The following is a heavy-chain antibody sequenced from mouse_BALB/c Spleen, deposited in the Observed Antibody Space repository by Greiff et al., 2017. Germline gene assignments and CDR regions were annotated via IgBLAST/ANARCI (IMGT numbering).Heavy chain of an antibody. CDR2: INPYSDGT. Sequence: VQLQQSGAELVKPGASVKMSCTASGYTFTSYVMHWVKQKPGKGLEWIGYINPYSDGTKYNEKFKGKATLTSDKSSSTDYMELSSLTSEDSAVYYCARTGSFAYWGQGTLVTVSA. J-gene: IGHJ3*01. V-gene: IGHV1-14*01. CDR3: ARTGSFAY. CDR1: GYTFTSYV.